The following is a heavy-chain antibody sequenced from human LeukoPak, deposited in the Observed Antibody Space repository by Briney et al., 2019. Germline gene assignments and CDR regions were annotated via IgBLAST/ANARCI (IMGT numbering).Heavy chain of an antibody. CDR2: INHSGST. Sequence: PSETLSLTCAVYGGSFSGYYWSWIRQPPGKGLEWIGEINHSGSTNYNPSLKSRVTISVDRSKNQFSLKLSSVTAADTAVYYCARGRYSSSWVFDYWGQGTLVTVSS. V-gene: IGHV4-34*01. CDR3: ARGRYSSSWVFDY. CDR1: GGSFSGYY. J-gene: IGHJ4*02. D-gene: IGHD6-13*01.